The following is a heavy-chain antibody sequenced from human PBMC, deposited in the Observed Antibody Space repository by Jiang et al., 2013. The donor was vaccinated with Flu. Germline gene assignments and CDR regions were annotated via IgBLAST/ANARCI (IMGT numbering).Heavy chain of an antibody. CDR1: GGSISSYY. CDR2: IYYSGST. CDR3: AREPGGVAGFFDY. J-gene: IGHJ4*02. V-gene: IGHV4-59*01. Sequence: QGLVKPSETLSLTCTVSGGSISSYYWSWIRQPPGKGLEWIGYIYYSGSTNYNPSLKSRVTISVDTSKNQFSLKLSSVTAADTAVYYCAREPGGVAGFFDYWGQGTLVTVSS. D-gene: IGHD6-19*01.